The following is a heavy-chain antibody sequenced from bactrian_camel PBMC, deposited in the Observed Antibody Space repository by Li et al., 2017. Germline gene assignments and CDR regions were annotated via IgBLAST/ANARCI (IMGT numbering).Heavy chain of an antibody. J-gene: IGHJ4*01. CDR3: VKPNPDARGGFDH. Sequence: HVQLVESGGGLVQPGGSLRLSCAASGFTFSNYNMAWVRQAPGKGLEWVASTLNDISRTYYRDSVKGRFTISRDNAKNTVDLQMNSLKSEDTARYYCVKPNPDARGGFDHWGQGTQVTVS. CDR1: GFTFSNYN. D-gene: IGHD1*01. CDR2: TLNDISRT. V-gene: IGHV3-2*01.